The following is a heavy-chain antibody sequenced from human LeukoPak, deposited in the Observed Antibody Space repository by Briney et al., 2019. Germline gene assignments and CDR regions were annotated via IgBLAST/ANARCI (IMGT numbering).Heavy chain of an antibody. Sequence: GGSLRLSCAASRFTVSSNYMSWVRQAPGKGLEWVSIIYSGDSAYYADSVKGRFTISRDNSKNTLYLQMNSLRAEDTAVYYCAKDLVRGRLPIAAAGTDLDYWGQGTLVTVSS. CDR1: RFTVSSNY. CDR3: AKDLVRGRLPIAAAGTDLDY. J-gene: IGHJ4*02. V-gene: IGHV3-53*05. CDR2: IYSGDSA. D-gene: IGHD6-13*01.